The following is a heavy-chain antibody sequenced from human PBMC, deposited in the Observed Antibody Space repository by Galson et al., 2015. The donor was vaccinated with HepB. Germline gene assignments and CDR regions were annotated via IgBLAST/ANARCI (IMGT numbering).Heavy chain of an antibody. Sequence: SLRLSCAASGFTFSDYYMSWIRQAPGKGLEWVSYISSSSSYTNYADSVKGRFTISRDNAKNSLYLQMNSLRAEDTAVYYCARDLYYYDSSGYYKAWYFDLWGRGTLVTVSS. J-gene: IGHJ2*01. V-gene: IGHV3-11*05. CDR3: ARDLYYYDSSGYYKAWYFDL. CDR1: GFTFSDYY. CDR2: ISSSSSYT. D-gene: IGHD3-22*01.